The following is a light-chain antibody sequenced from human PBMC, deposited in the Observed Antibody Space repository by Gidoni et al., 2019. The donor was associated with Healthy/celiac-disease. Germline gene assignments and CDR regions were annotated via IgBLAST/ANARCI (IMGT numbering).Light chain of an antibody. V-gene: IGKV3-11*01. CDR1: QSVSSY. J-gene: IGKJ4*01. CDR3: QQRSNWPLT. Sequence: EIVLTQSPATLSLSPGERATLSCRASQSVSSYLAWYQQKPGQAPRLLIYDASNRATGIPARFSGSGSGTDLTLTISSLEPEDFAVYYCQQRSNWPLTFXGXTKVEIK. CDR2: DAS.